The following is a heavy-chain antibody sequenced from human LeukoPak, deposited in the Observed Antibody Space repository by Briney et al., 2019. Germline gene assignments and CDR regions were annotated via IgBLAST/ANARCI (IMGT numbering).Heavy chain of an antibody. D-gene: IGHD6-13*01. V-gene: IGHV1-2*02. J-gene: IGHJ5*02. CDR3: ASKRSSSSWYEWFDP. Sequence: ASVTVSCKAAGYTFTGYYMHWVGQAPGQGLEGMGWINPNSGGTNYAQKFQGRVTMTRDTSISTAYMELSRLRSDDTAVYYCASKRSSSSWYEWFDPWGQGTLVTVSS. CDR2: INPNSGGT. CDR1: GYTFTGYY.